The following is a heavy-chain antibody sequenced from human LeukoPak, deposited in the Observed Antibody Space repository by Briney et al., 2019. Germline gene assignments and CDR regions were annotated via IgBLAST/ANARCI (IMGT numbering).Heavy chain of an antibody. Sequence: ASVKVSCKASGGTFSSYAISWVRQAPGQGLEWMGGIIPIFGTANYAQKFQGRVTITTDESTSTAYMELSSLRSEDTAVYYCAREMRDYDFWSGYLDYWGQGTLVTVSS. J-gene: IGHJ4*02. CDR1: GGTFSSYA. CDR3: AREMRDYDFWSGYLDY. CDR2: IIPIFGTA. V-gene: IGHV1-69*05. D-gene: IGHD3-3*01.